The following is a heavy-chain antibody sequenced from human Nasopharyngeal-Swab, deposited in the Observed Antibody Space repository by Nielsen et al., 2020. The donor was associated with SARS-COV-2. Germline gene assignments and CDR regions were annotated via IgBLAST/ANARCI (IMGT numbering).Heavy chain of an antibody. CDR1: GFTFSDSW. J-gene: IGHJ4*02. CDR2: INSDGSRT. V-gene: IGHV3-74*01. CDR3: ARDFDKTGD. D-gene: IGHD7-27*01. Sequence: GESLKISCAVSGFTFSDSWMHWVRQAPGKGLVWVSRINSDGSRTGYADSVKGRFTISRDSAKNTVYLQMNSLRAEDTAVYYCARDFDKTGDWGQGTLVTVSS.